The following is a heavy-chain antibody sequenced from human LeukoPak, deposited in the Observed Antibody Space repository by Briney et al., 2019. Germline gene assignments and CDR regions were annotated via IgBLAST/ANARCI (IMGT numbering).Heavy chain of an antibody. CDR3: ARSYSGSAYYMDV. CDR1: GGSISSTSYY. J-gene: IGHJ6*03. D-gene: IGHD1-26*01. V-gene: IGHV4-39*01. CDR2: IYYSGST. Sequence: SETLSLTCTVSGGSISSTSYYWGWIRQPPGKGLEWIGSIYYSGSTYYNPSLKSRVTISVDTSKNQFTLKLSSVTAADTAVYYCARSYSGSAYYMDVWGKGTTVTVSS.